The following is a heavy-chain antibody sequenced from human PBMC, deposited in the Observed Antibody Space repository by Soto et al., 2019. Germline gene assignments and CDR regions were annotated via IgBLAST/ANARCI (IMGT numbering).Heavy chain of an antibody. CDR3: EREYYYDISRLCFDP. D-gene: IGHD3-22*01. CDR1: GFTFSSSW. V-gene: IGHV3-7*03. CDR2: IKQDGRRK. J-gene: IGHJ5*02. Sequence: ETLSLTCTASGFTFSSSWMSWVSQDPGKEVEGWAKIKQDGRRKYYLHSVKGRVTISRDNAKNALYLQINSLSAEDTAVYYCEREYYYDISRLCFDPWGQGTLVTVYS.